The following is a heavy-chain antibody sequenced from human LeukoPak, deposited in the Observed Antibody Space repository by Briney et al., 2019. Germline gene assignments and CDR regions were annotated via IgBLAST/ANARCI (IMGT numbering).Heavy chain of an antibody. J-gene: IGHJ2*01. V-gene: IGHV3-23*01. CDR3: AKDRGLAYCGGDCYSPWYFDR. CDR2: ISGSGGST. CDR1: GFTFSSYA. D-gene: IGHD2-21*02. Sequence: GGSLRPSCAASGFTFSSYAMSWVRQAPGKGLEWVSAISGSGGSTYYADSVKGRFTISRDNSKNTLYLQMNSLRAEDTAVYYCAKDRGLAYCGGDCYSPWYFDRWGRGTLVTVSS.